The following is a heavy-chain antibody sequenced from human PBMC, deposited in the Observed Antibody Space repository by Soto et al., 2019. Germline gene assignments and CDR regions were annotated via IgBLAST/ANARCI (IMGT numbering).Heavy chain of an antibody. CDR3: ARKVLGSTSRPDWWYFDL. D-gene: IGHD2-2*01. V-gene: IGHV3-23*01. CDR2: ISGGGDRT. J-gene: IGHJ2*01. CDR1: GFTFINYA. Sequence: EVQLLESGGGLVQPGGSLRLSCVGSGFTFINYAMNWVRQTPGKGLEWVSGISGGGDRTFDADSVKGRFTISRDNSKNTLNLQMISLRADDTAVYYCARKVLGSTSRPDWWYFDLWGRGTLVTVSS.